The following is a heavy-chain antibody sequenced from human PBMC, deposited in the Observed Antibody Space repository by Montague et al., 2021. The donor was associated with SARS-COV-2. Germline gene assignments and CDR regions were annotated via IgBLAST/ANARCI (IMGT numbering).Heavy chain of an antibody. V-gene: IGHV4-34*01. CDR2: IDHSGST. D-gene: IGHD3-22*01. J-gene: IGHJ4*02. CDR1: GGWYSGYD. CDR3: ARGRVEITMIAVVFTGGIYYYDY. Sequence: SETLSLTCSGHGGWYSGYDWRWIRQSPGQELEWFGEIDHSGSTKYNPSLKSRLTLSVDTSKIQFSLKLSSVTAADTAVYYCARGRVEITMIAVVFTGGIYYYDYWGRGALVTVSS.